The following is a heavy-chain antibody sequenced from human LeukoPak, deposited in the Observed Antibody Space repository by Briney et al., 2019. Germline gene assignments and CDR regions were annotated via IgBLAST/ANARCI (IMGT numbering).Heavy chain of an antibody. J-gene: IGHJ4*02. Sequence: PGGSLRLSCAASGFAFSNYAMHWVRQAPGKGLEWVAVISYGGSDKYYADSVKGRFTISRDNSKNTLYLQMNSLRPEDTAVYYCARDWGGGYSGGWYGDFDYWARGPLVPVSS. D-gene: IGHD6-19*01. CDR2: ISYGGSDK. CDR3: ARDWGGGYSGGWYGDFDY. CDR1: GFAFSNYA. V-gene: IGHV3-30-3*01.